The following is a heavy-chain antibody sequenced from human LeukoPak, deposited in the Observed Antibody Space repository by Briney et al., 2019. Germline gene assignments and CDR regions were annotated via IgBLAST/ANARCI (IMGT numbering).Heavy chain of an antibody. D-gene: IGHD7-27*01. V-gene: IGHV3-23*01. CDR1: GFTFSSYT. CDR3: ARDPNWGSGY. J-gene: IGHJ4*02. Sequence: PGGSLRLSCATSGFTFSSYTRIWVRQAPGKGLEWVSIIGASGGDIHYADSVKGRFSISRDNPKNTLTLQMNSLRVDDTAVYYCARDPNWGSGYWGQRTLVTVSS. CDR2: IGASGGDI.